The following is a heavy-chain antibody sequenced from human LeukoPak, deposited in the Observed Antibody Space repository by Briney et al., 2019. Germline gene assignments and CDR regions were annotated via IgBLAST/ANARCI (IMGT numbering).Heavy chain of an antibody. CDR2: IYHSGST. V-gene: IGHV4-38-2*02. J-gene: IGHJ4*02. Sequence: SETLSLTCTVSGGSISTYYWGWIRQPPGKGLEWIGSIYHSGSTYYNPSLKSRVTISVDTSKKQFSLKLTSVTAADTAVYYCARKAELYSYGQWDYWGQGTLVTVSS. CDR1: GGSISTYY. D-gene: IGHD5-18*01. CDR3: ARKAELYSYGQWDY.